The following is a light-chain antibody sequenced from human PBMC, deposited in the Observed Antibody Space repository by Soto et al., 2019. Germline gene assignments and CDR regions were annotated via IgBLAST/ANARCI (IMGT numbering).Light chain of an antibody. CDR3: QQYGSSLWT. Sequence: EIVMTQSPDTLSVSPGERATLSCRASQSISSNLAWYQQKPGQAPRLVIFGASTRATGIPARFSGSWSGTEFTLTISSLQSEDFAFYYCQQYGSSLWTFGQGTKVEVK. J-gene: IGKJ1*01. CDR1: QSISSN. V-gene: IGKV3-15*01. CDR2: GAS.